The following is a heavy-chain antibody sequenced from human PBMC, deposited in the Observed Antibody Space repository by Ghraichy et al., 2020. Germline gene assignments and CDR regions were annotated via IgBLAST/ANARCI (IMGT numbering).Heavy chain of an antibody. CDR2: VSYSGSA. J-gene: IGHJ4*02. Sequence: SQTLSLTCAVSGGSISNYYWNWIRQPPGKGLEWIGYVSYSGSAMYNPSLKSRVTISMDTSKNELSLKLSSVTAADTAVYYCASQRSYYSYVDYCGPGTLVTVSS. D-gene: IGHD3-10*01. CDR3: ASQRSYYSYVDY. CDR1: GGSISNYY. V-gene: IGHV4-59*08.